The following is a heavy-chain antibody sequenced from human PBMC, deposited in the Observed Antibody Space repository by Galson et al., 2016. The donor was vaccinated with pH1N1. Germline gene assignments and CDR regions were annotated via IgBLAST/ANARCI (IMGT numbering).Heavy chain of an antibody. CDR2: IYPGDSDT. CDR3: ARRLSLTISGMGPYDAFDV. V-gene: IGHV5-51*01. J-gene: IGHJ3*01. D-gene: IGHD3-3*01. Sequence: QSGAEVKKPGESLKISCRRSGSSSTTYWIGWVRQLPGKGLERMGHIYPGDSDTKYNPSLQGHVSFSVDKSINTAYLQWSSLQPSDTGIYYCARRLSLTISGMGPYDAFDVWGQGTMVTVSS. CDR1: GSSSTTYW.